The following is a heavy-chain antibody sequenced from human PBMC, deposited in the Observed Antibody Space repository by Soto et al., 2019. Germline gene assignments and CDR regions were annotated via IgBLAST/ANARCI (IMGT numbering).Heavy chain of an antibody. CDR3: AKTGEQHAVLDY. Sequence: GGSLRLSCAASGFTFSSYAMSWVRQAPGKGLEWVSSISGSAGTTYYADSVKGRFTISRDNSKNTLYLQLNSLRAEDTAVYYCAKTGEQHAVLDYWGQGTLVTVSS. D-gene: IGHD3-16*01. V-gene: IGHV3-23*01. CDR1: GFTFSSYA. J-gene: IGHJ4*02. CDR2: ISGSAGTT.